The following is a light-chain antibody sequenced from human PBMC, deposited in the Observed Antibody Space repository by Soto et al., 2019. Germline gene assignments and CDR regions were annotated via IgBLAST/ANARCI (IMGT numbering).Light chain of an antibody. Sequence: DIQMTQSPSSLSASVGDRVTVTCRASQSISSYLNWYQQKPGKAPKLLILGAVILQSGVPSRFSGSGSGTDFTLTISSLQPEDFATYYCQRDYNNIRTFGQGNKVDIK. CDR3: QRDYNNIRT. CDR2: GAV. CDR1: QSISSY. V-gene: IGKV1-39*01. J-gene: IGKJ1*01.